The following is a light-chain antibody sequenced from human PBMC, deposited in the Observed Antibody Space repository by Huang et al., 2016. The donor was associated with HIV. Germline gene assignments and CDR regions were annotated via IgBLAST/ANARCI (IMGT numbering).Light chain of an antibody. CDR3: QQYGSSPLT. V-gene: IGKV3-20*01. CDR1: QSVSSSY. CDR2: GAS. J-gene: IGKJ4*01. Sequence: EIVLTQSPGPLSLSPGERATLSCRDSQSVSSSYLAWYQQKPGQAPRLLIYGASNRATGIPDRFSGSGSGTDFTLTISRLDPEDFAVYYCQQYGSSPLTFGGGTKVEIK.